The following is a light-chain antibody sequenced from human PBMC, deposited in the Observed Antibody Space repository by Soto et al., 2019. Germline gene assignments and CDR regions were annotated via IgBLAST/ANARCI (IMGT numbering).Light chain of an antibody. CDR3: QQYNNCPQT. Sequence: ETMMTQSPDTLSVTLGERATLSCRASQSLRSSLAWYQQKPGQAPRLLIYDASTRATGIPARFSGSGSGTDFTLTISGLQSEDFVVYYCQQYNNCPQTFGQGTKVEIK. CDR1: QSLRSS. J-gene: IGKJ1*01. V-gene: IGKV3-15*01. CDR2: DAS.